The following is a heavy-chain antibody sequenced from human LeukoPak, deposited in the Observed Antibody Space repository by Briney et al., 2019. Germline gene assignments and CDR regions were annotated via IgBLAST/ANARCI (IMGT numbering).Heavy chain of an antibody. J-gene: IGHJ4*02. Sequence: GGSLRLSCAASGFTFRNHDMSWVRQAPGKGLEWVSSLTTDGGSTEYADSVKGRFTISRDNSKNTLYLQMNSLRAEDTALYYCAKSLVRWAFDYWGQGTLVTVSS. CDR2: LTTDGGST. CDR1: GFTFRNHD. CDR3: AKSLVRWAFDY. D-gene: IGHD1-26*01. V-gene: IGHV3-23*01.